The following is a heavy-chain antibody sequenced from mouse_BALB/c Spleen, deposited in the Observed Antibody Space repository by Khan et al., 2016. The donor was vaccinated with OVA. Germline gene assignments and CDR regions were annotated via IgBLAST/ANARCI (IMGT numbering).Heavy chain of an antibody. Sequence: EVELVESGGGLVQPGGSRKLSCAASGFTVSSFGMHWVRQAPEKGLEWVAYINSGSTTIYYADPVKGRFTISRDNPKNTLFLQMTSLRSEDTAMYYCARGNLAYWGQGTTLTVSS. V-gene: IGHV5-17*02. J-gene: IGHJ2*01. CDR1: GFTVSSFG. CDR3: ARGNLAY. CDR2: INSGSTTI.